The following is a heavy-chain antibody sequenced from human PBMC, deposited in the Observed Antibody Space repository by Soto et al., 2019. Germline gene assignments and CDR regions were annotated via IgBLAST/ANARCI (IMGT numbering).Heavy chain of an antibody. V-gene: IGHV3-30*03. CDR3: ARRIPFGYGMDV. CDR1: GFIFSNYG. J-gene: IGHJ6*02. CDR2: ISYDGSNK. D-gene: IGHD2-21*01. Sequence: PGGSLRLSCAASGFIFSNYGMHWVRQAPGKGLEWVAVISYDGSNKYYADSVKGRFTISRDNSKNTLYLQMGSLRAEDMAVYYCARRIPFGYGMDVWGQGTTVTVSS.